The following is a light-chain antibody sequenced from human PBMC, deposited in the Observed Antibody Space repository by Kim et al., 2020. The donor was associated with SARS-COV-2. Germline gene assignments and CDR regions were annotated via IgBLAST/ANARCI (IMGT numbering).Light chain of an antibody. J-gene: IGKJ1*01. CDR3: QQYGSSPPT. CDR2: GAS. CDR1: QSVSSTY. Sequence: EIVLTQSPGTLSLSPGERATLSCRASQSVSSTYLAWYQHKPGQAPRLVIYGASSRATGIPDRFSGSGSGTDFTLTISSLEPEDFAVYCCQQYGSSPPTFGQGTKVDIK. V-gene: IGKV3-20*01.